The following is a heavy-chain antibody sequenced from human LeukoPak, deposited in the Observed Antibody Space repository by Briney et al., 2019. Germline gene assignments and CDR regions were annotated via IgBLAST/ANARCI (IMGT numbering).Heavy chain of an antibody. Sequence: PSGTVSLTCTVSGDSISSSSYYWGWIRQPPGKGLEWIGRSYNSGSTNYNPSLKSRVTTSVDTSKNQLSLKLSSVTAADTAVYYCARVIGYCSSTSCFGYFDYWGQGTLVTVPS. CDR2: SYNSGST. J-gene: IGHJ4*02. D-gene: IGHD2-2*01. CDR1: GDSISSSSYY. V-gene: IGHV4-39*07. CDR3: ARVIGYCSSTSCFGYFDY.